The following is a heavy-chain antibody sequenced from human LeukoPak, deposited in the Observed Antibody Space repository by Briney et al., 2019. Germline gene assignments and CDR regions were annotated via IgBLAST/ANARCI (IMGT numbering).Heavy chain of an antibody. J-gene: IGHJ4*02. V-gene: IGHV3-7*01. D-gene: IGHD3-10*01. CDR2: IQPDGSEG. CDR1: GFTFSSTW. Sequence: GGSLRLSCAASGFTFSSTWMSWVRQAPGKGLEWVGNIQPDGSEGYPVDSVKGRFTISRDNARNSLFLQMNSLRVEDTAVYYCARAKPKNMVRGLIMRRESRYYFDYWGQGTLVTVSS. CDR3: ARAKPKNMVRGLIMRRESRYYFDY.